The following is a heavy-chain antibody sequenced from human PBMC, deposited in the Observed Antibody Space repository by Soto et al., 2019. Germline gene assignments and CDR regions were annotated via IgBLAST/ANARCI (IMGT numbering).Heavy chain of an antibody. Sequence: PSETLSLTCTVSGGSISSYYWSWIRQPPGKGLEWIGYIYYSGSTNYNPSLKSRVTISVDTSKNQFPLKLNSMTAADTAVYYCARHNYGSGSTYFDYWGQGTLVTV. CDR3: ARHNYGSGSTYFDY. J-gene: IGHJ4*02. D-gene: IGHD3-10*01. CDR2: IYYSGST. V-gene: IGHV4-59*08. CDR1: GGSISSYY.